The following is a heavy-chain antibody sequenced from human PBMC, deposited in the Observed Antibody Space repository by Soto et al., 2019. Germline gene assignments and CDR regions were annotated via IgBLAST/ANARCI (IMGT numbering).Heavy chain of an antibody. CDR2: INPSGGST. D-gene: IGHD6-6*01. Sequence: ASVKVSCKASGYTFTSYYMHWVRQAPGQGLEWMGIINPSGGSTSYAQKFQGRVTMTRDTSTSTVYMELSSLRSEDTAVYYCAKEGKSKYSSSSEWFDPWGQGTLVTVSS. CDR3: AKEGKSKYSSSSEWFDP. V-gene: IGHV1-46*01. CDR1: GYTFTSYY. J-gene: IGHJ5*02.